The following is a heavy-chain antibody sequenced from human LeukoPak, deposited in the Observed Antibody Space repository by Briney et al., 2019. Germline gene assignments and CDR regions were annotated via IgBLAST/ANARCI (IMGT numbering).Heavy chain of an antibody. D-gene: IGHD3-10*01. CDR3: AKCDGSGSYYINRIDY. CDR2: ISGSGGST. CDR1: GFTFSSYA. J-gene: IGHJ4*02. Sequence: GGSLRLSCAASGFTFSSYAMSWVRQAPGKGLEWVSAISGSGGSTYYADSVEGRFTISRDNSKNTLYLQMNSLRAEDTAVYYCAKCDGSGSYYINRIDYWGQGTLVTVPS. V-gene: IGHV3-23*01.